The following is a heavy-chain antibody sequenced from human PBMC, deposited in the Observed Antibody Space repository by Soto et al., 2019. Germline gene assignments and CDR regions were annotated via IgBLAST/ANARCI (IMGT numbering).Heavy chain of an antibody. CDR1: GFTFSSYA. V-gene: IGHV3-23*01. CDR3: AKVVGPTYYDFWSGYYTDYYYYYMDV. CDR2: ISGSGGST. D-gene: IGHD3-3*01. J-gene: IGHJ6*03. Sequence: GGSLRLSCAASGFTFSSYAMSWVRQAPGKGLEWVSAISGSGGSTYYADSVKGRFTISRDNSKNTLYLQMNSLRAEDTAVYYCAKVVGPTYYDFWSGYYTDYYYYYMDVWGKGTTVTVSS.